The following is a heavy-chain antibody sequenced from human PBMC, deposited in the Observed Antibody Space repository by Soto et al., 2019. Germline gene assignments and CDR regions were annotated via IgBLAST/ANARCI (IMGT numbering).Heavy chain of an antibody. CDR1: GFTFRSYW. J-gene: IGHJ4*02. CDR2: INSDGSST. V-gene: IGHV3-74*01. CDR3: ARVYYDILTGSAHFDY. D-gene: IGHD3-9*01. Sequence: GGSLRLSCAASGFTFRSYWMQWVRQAPGKGLVWVSWINSDGSSTSYADSVKGRFTISRDNAKNTLYLQMNSLRAEDTAVYYCARVYYDILTGSAHFDYWGQGTLVTVSS.